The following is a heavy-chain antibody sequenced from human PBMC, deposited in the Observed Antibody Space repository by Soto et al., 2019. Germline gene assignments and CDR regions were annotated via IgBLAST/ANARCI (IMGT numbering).Heavy chain of an antibody. CDR2: ISSSGSTI. Sequence: TGGSLRLSCAASGFTFSSYEMNWVRQAPGKGLEWVSYISSSGSTIYYADSVKGRFTISRDNAKNSLYLQMNSLRAEDTAVYYCAREEISRWNYATGLLDYWGQGTLVTVSS. V-gene: IGHV3-48*03. CDR3: AREEISRWNYATGLLDY. CDR1: GFTFSSYE. J-gene: IGHJ4*02. D-gene: IGHD1-7*01.